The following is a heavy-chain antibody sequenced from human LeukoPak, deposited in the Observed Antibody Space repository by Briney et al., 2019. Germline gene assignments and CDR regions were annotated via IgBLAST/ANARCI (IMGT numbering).Heavy chain of an antibody. CDR2: IYYSGST. CDR3: ARQTIVVVEVGWFDP. D-gene: IGHD2-2*01. CDR1: GGSISSSSYY. V-gene: IGHV4-39*01. Sequence: SETLSLTCTASGGSISSSSYYWGWIRQPPGKGLEWIGSIYYSGSTYYSPSLKSRVTISVDTSKNQFSLKLSSVTAADTAVYYCARQTIVVVEVGWFDPWGQGTLVTVSS. J-gene: IGHJ5*02.